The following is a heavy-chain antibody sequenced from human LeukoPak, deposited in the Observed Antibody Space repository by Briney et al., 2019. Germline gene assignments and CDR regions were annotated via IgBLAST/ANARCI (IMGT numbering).Heavy chain of an antibody. CDR2: IYYSRST. CDR3: ARGALKWFGDPGAFDI. D-gene: IGHD3-10*01. J-gene: IGHJ3*02. V-gene: IGHV4-39*07. Sequence: SETLSLTCTVSGGSISSSSYYWGWIRQPPGKGLEWIGSIYYSRSTYYNPSLKSRVTISVDTSKNQFSLKLSSVTAADTAVYYCARGALKWFGDPGAFDIWGQGTMVTVSS. CDR1: GGSISSSSYY.